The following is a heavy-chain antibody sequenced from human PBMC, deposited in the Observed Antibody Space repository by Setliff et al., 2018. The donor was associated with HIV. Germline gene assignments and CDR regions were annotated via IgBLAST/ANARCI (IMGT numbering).Heavy chain of an antibody. J-gene: IGHJ6*02. V-gene: IGHV1-8*01. CDR1: GSTFSTYD. D-gene: IGHD6-13*01. CDR3: ASSWSRVPYYGMDV. CDR2: MNPNSGNT. Sequence: ASVKVSCKASGSTFSTYDINWVRQAPGQGPERMGWMNPNSGNTGYAPKLQGRVTMTRNTSTSTAYMELSSLRSDDTAVYYCASSWSRVPYYGMDVWGQGTTVTVSS.